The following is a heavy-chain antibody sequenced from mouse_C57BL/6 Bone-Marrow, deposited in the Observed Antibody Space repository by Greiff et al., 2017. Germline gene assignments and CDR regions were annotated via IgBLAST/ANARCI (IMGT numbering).Heavy chain of an antibody. J-gene: IGHJ3*01. Sequence: QVQLQQSGAELVRPGTSVKMSCKASGYTFTNYWIGWAKQRPGHGLEWIGDIYPGGGYTNYNEKFKGKATLTADKSSSTASMQFSSLTSEDSAIYYCARRNYYGSSYGWFAYWGQGTLVTVSA. D-gene: IGHD1-1*01. CDR3: ARRNYYGSSYGWFAY. V-gene: IGHV1-63*01. CDR1: GYTFTNYW. CDR2: IYPGGGYT.